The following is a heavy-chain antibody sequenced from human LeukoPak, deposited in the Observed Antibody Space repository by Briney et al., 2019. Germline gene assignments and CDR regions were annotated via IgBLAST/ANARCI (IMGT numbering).Heavy chain of an antibody. J-gene: IGHJ4*02. Sequence: SETLSLTCAVYGGSFSGYYWSWIRQPPGKGLEWIGEINHSGSTNYNPSLKSRVTISVDTSKNQFSLKLSSVTAAGTAVYYCARRLCGGDCYSTFSYWGQGTLVTVSS. CDR2: INHSGST. CDR3: ARRLCGGDCYSTFSY. CDR1: GGSFSGYY. D-gene: IGHD2-21*02. V-gene: IGHV4-34*01.